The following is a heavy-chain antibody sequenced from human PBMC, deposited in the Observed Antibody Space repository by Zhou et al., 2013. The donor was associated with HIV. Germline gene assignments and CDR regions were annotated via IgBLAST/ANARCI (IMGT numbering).Heavy chain of an antibody. CDR3: LRRTSRTGYAYYFDH. J-gene: IGHJ4*02. Sequence: QVQLVQSGAEVLKSGASVKVSCKTSGYTFTGYYIHWVRQAPGQGLQWMGWINPDTGDTNYAQAFKGRVTMSRDTSINTAYMELNRLTADDTAVYYCLRRTSRTGYAYYFDHWGQGTLVSVSS. CDR1: GYTFTGYY. D-gene: IGHD3-9*01. V-gene: IGHV1-2*02. CDR2: INPDTGDT.